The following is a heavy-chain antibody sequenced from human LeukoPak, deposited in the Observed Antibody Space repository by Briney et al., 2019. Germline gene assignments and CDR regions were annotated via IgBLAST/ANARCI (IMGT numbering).Heavy chain of an antibody. Sequence: SVKVSCKASGGTLSSYAISWVRQAPGQGLEWMGRIIPILGIANYAQKFQGRVTITADESTSTAYMELSSLRSEDTAVYYCARAQNDYGDYNYAFDIWGQGTMVTVSS. CDR2: IIPILGIA. CDR1: GGTLSSYA. J-gene: IGHJ3*02. CDR3: ARAQNDYGDYNYAFDI. V-gene: IGHV1-69*04. D-gene: IGHD4-17*01.